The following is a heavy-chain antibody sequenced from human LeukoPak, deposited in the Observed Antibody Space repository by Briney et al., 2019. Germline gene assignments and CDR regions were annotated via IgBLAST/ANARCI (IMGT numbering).Heavy chain of an antibody. V-gene: IGHV3-74*01. CDR3: ARGGSYGAFDI. D-gene: IGHD1-26*01. CDR2: INSDGSST. CDR1: GFTFSSYW. Sequence: PGGSLRLSCAASGFTFSSYWIHWVRQAPGKGLVWVSRINSDGSSTNYADSVKGRFTISRDNAKNTLYPQMNSLRAEDTAVYYCARGGSYGAFDIWGQGTMVTVSS. J-gene: IGHJ3*02.